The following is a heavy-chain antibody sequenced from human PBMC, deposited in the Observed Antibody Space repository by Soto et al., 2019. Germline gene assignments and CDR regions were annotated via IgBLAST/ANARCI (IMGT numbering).Heavy chain of an antibody. J-gene: IGHJ4*02. V-gene: IGHV4-31*03. CDR2: IYYSGST. Sequence: SETLSLTCTVSGGSISSGGYYWSWIRQHPGKGLEWIGYIYYSGSTYYNPSLKSRVTISVDTSKNQFSLMLSSVTAADTAVYYCARSGGEWQQLVLYYWGQGTLVTVSS. CDR3: ARSGGEWQQLVLYY. CDR1: GGSISSGGYY. D-gene: IGHD6-13*01.